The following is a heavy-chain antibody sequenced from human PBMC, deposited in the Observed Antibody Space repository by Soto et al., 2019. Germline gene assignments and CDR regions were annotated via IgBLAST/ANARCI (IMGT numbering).Heavy chain of an antibody. J-gene: IGHJ4*02. CDR3: ARDGALRY. D-gene: IGHD1-20*01. V-gene: IGHV3-53*01. CDR2: IYSGGTT. CDR1: GFAVSANY. Sequence: EVQLVESGGGLIQPGGSLRLSCAASGFAVSANYMSWVRQAPGKGLEWISLIYSGGTTEYADSVKGRFTISRDNVKNTLFLQMNNLRVEDTAVYFSARDGALRYWGQGTLVTVSS.